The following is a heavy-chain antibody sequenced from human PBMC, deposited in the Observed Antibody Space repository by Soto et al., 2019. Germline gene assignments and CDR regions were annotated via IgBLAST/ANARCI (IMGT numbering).Heavy chain of an antibody. J-gene: IGHJ6*02. V-gene: IGHV1-18*01. CDR3: AKNGQPPYYYYGMDV. D-gene: IGHD2-8*01. CDR2: ISGYNGDT. CDR1: GYTFTRYG. Sequence: ASVKVSCKASGYTFTRYGISWVRQAPGQGLEWMGWISGYNGDTKYAQKLQGRVTMTVDTSTTTAYMELRSLTSDDRAVFYCAKNGQPPYYYYGMDVWGQGTTVTVSS.